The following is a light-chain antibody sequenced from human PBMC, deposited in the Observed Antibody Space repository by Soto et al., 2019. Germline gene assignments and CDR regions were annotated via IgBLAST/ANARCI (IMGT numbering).Light chain of an antibody. CDR2: AAS. Sequence: DIQMTQSPSSLSASVGDRVTITCRPSQTISNYLNWYQQKPGKAPKFLIYAASTSQNGIPSWFSRRTSVADFTLTINGLQPEDFATYYSQQSYSFPYTFGHGTNLEI. J-gene: IGKJ2*01. CDR3: QQSYSFPYT. V-gene: IGKV1-39*01. CDR1: QTISNY.